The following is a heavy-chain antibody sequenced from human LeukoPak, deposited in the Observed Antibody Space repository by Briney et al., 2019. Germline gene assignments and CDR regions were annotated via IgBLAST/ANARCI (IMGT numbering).Heavy chain of an antibody. CDR2: INSDGSST. J-gene: IGHJ5*02. CDR1: GFTFSSYW. CDR3: ARVWGSCYRFDP. D-gene: IGHD3-16*01. V-gene: IGHV3-74*01. Sequence: GGSLRLSCAASGFTFSSYWMHWVRQAPGKGLVWVSRINSDGSSTNYADSVKGRFTISRDNAKNTLYLQMNSLRAEDTAVYYCARVWGSCYRFDPRGQGTLVTVSS.